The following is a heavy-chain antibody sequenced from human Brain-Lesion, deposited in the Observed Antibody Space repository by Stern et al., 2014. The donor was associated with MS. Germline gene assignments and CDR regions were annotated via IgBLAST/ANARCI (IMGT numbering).Heavy chain of an antibody. V-gene: IGHV1-2*02. D-gene: IGHD3-3*01. CDR1: RYIFTGYY. CDR2: INPNTGGT. J-gene: IGHJ6*02. CDR3: ARDQRGITIFGVVTDYYYLGMDV. Sequence: QMQLVQSGAEVKKPGASVKVSCKTSRYIFTGYYIHWVRQAPGQGLEWMAWINPNTGGTKYAQKFQGRVTMSRDTSISTAYVELSSLTSDDTAVYYCARDQRGITIFGVVTDYYYLGMDVWGQGTTVTVSS.